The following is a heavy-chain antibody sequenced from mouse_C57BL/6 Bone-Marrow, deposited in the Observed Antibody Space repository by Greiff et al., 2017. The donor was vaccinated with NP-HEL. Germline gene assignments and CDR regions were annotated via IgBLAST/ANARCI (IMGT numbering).Heavy chain of an antibody. J-gene: IGHJ1*03. CDR1: GFSLTSYG. D-gene: IGHD1-1*01. CDR3: AKHTRITTIGARYWYFDV. Sequence: QVQLKESGPGLVAPSPCLSITCTVSGFSLTSYGVDWVRQPPGKGLEWLGVIWAGGSTNYNSALMSRLSISKDNTKSQVFLTKNSLQTDDTAMYYCAKHTRITTIGARYWYFDVWGTGTTVTVSS. CDR2: IWAGGST. V-gene: IGHV2-9*01.